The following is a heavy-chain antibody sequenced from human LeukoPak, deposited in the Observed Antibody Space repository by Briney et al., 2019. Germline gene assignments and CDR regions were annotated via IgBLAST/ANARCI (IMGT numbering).Heavy chain of an antibody. Sequence: GGSLRLSCAASGFTFSSYGMHWVRQAPGKGLEWVAVISYDGSNKYYADSVKGRFTISRDNSKNTLYLQMNSLRAEDTAVYYCAKDLGYGDYVGLDYWGLGTLVTVSS. CDR2: ISYDGSNK. J-gene: IGHJ4*02. CDR3: AKDLGYGDYVGLDY. V-gene: IGHV3-30*18. D-gene: IGHD4-17*01. CDR1: GFTFSSYG.